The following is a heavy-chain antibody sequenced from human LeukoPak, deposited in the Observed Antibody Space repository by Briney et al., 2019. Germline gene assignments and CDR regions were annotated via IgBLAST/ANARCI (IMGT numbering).Heavy chain of an antibody. CDR1: GFSFTNYW. V-gene: IGHV3-7*03. Sequence: GGSLRLSCAASGFSFTNYWMSWVRQAPGKGLEWVANIKQDGSVKYYVDSVKGQFTISRDNAKSSVYLQINSLRVEDTAVYYCARIGYSSSCFDYWGQGTLVTVSS. CDR3: ARIGYSSSCFDY. CDR2: IKQDGSVK. J-gene: IGHJ4*02. D-gene: IGHD6-13*01.